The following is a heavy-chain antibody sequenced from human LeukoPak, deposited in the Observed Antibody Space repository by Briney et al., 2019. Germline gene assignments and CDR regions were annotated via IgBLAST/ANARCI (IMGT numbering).Heavy chain of an antibody. CDR2: ISSRSVYI. CDR1: GFTFSDYS. Sequence: GGSLRLSCAVSGFTFSDYSMNWVRQAPGKGLEWVSSISSRSVYIYYADSVRGRFTISRDNAEDSLYLQMDSLRAEDTAVYYCARDRSGSYPYYFDYWGQGGLVTVSS. J-gene: IGHJ4*02. D-gene: IGHD3-16*01. V-gene: IGHV3-21*01. CDR3: ARDRSGSYPYYFDY.